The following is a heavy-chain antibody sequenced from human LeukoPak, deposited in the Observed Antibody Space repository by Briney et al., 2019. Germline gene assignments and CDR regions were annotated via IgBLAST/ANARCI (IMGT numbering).Heavy chain of an antibody. D-gene: IGHD1-1*01. CDR3: ARVAPTYNLYNFDY. CDR2: IYHSGST. V-gene: IGHV4-38-2*01. CDR1: GHSISSGYY. Sequence: SATHSLTRPLAGHSISSGYYWASIRQPPGWGRARLGSIYHSGSTYYNPSLKSRVTISVDTSKNQFSLKLSSVTAADTAVYYCARVAPTYNLYNFDYWGQGTLVTVS. J-gene: IGHJ4*02.